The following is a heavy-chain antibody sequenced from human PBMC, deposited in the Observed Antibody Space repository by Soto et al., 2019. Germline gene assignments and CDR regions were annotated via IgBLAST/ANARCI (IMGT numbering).Heavy chain of an antibody. CDR3: ARVLRGWFDP. V-gene: IGHV4-4*02. CDR2: ISHSGIT. CDR1: GGSITSANW. Sequence: SETLSHTCAVSGGSITSANWWTWVRQPPGGGLEWIGEISHSGITNYKASLKSRVTMSVDKTKNDVSLKLTSVTAADTAVYYCARVLRGWFDPWGQGTPVTVSS. J-gene: IGHJ5*02.